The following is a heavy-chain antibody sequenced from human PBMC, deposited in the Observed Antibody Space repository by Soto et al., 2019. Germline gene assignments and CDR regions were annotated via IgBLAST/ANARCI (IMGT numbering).Heavy chain of an antibody. CDR1: GFTFSSFA. V-gene: IGHV3-23*01. J-gene: IGHJ4*02. Sequence: GGSLRLSCAASGFTFSSFALSWVRQSPGKGLEWVSAISGSGDGIDYTDSVKGQFTISRDNSKNTLYLQMNSLTTGDTAVYYCAGPGYSALDYWGQGTLVTVSS. D-gene: IGHD5-18*01. CDR2: ISGSGDGI. CDR3: AGPGYSALDY.